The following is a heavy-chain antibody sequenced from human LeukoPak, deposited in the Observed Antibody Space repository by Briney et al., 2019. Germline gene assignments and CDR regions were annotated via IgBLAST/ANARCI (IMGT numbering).Heavy chain of an antibody. CDR2: IYYSGST. CDR3: ARAPVSAVIDTHFDY. Sequence: SETLSLTCTVSGDSINNNVYYWGWIRQPPGKGLEWIGSIYYSGSTFYNPSLESRVTISVDTSKNQFSLKLTFVTAADTAVFYCARAPVSAVIDTHFDYWGQGALVTVSS. J-gene: IGHJ4*02. V-gene: IGHV4-39*07. CDR1: GDSINNNVYY. D-gene: IGHD3-16*02.